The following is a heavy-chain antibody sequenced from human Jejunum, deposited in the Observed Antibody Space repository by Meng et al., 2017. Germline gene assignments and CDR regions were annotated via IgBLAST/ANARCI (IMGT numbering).Heavy chain of an antibody. Sequence: GGSLRLSCAASGFIFSNYAMSWVRQAPGRGLEWVSIITSGGSTYYEDSVKGRFTISRDNLRSMLYLQMNSLRAEDTAIYYCAKDRSVRGIIDSQDYWGQGKLVTVSS. V-gene: IGHV3-23*01. CDR1: GFIFSNYA. CDR3: AKDRSVRGIIDSQDY. J-gene: IGHJ4*02. D-gene: IGHD3-10*01. CDR2: ITSGGST.